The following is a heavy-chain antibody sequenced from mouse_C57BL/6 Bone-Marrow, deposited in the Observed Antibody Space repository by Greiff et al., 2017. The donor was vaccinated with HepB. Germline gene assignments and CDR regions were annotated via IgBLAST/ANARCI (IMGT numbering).Heavy chain of an antibody. J-gene: IGHJ4*01. CDR3: ANYYGSSRAMDY. CDR2: IYPRSGNT. Sequence: VQLQESGAELARPGASVKLSCKASGYTFTSYGISWVKQRTGQGLEWIGEIYPRSGNTYYNEKFKGKATLTADKSSSTAYMELRSLTSEDSAVYFCANYYGSSRAMDYWGQGTSVTVSS. D-gene: IGHD1-1*01. CDR1: GYTFTSYG. V-gene: IGHV1-81*01.